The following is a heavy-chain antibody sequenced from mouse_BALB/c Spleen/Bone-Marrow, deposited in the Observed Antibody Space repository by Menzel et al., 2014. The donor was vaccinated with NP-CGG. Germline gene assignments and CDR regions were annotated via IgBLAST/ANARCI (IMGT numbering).Heavy chain of an antibody. J-gene: IGHJ2*01. CDR1: GYTFTDYW. V-gene: IGHV1-69*01. CDR3: TRGWDGYYFDY. Sequence: VQGVESGAELVMPGASVKMSCKASGYTFTDYWMHWVKQRPGQGLEWIGAIDTSDTYTNYNQKFKGKATLTVDESSSTAYMQLSSLTSEDSAVYFCTRGWDGYYFDYWGQGTTLTVSS. D-gene: IGHD4-1*01. CDR2: IDTSDTYT.